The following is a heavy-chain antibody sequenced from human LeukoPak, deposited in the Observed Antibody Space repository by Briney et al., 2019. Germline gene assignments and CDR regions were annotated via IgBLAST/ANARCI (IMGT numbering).Heavy chain of an antibody. CDR1: GFTFSSYW. CDR2: IKTDGSST. Sequence: GGSLRLSCAASGFTFSSYWMHWVRQVPGKGLMWVSRIKTDGSSTSYADSVKGRFTISRDNAKNTLYLQMSSLRVEDTAVYYCASRDWSSGEYYFDYWGQGTLVTVSS. J-gene: IGHJ4*02. D-gene: IGHD3-9*01. CDR3: ASRDWSSGEYYFDY. V-gene: IGHV3-74*01.